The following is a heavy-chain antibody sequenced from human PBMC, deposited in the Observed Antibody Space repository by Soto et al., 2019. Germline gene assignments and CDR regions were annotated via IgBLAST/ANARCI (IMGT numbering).Heavy chain of an antibody. CDR1: GGSISSYY. CDR2: IYYTGTT. D-gene: IGHD2-2*01. J-gene: IGHJ5*01. CDR3: ARLGGFYQSLDS. V-gene: IGHV4-59*08. Sequence: SETLSLTCTVSGGSISSYYWSWIRQPPGKGLEWIGYIYYTGTTTYNPSFKSRLTISVDSSKNQFSLKLTSVTAADTAVYYCARLGGFYQSLDSWGQGALVTVS.